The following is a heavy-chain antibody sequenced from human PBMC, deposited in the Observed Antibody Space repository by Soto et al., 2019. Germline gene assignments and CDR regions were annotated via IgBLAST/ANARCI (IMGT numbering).Heavy chain of an antibody. Sequence: PGGSLRLSCAASGFTFSSYAMHWVRQAPGKGLKWVAVISYDGSNKYYADSVKGRFTISRDNSKNTLYLQMNSLRAEDTAVYYCARANYYDSSGYYSSFDYWGQGT. D-gene: IGHD3-22*01. V-gene: IGHV3-30-3*01. CDR1: GFTFSSYA. J-gene: IGHJ4*02. CDR2: ISYDGSNK. CDR3: ARANYYDSSGYYSSFDY.